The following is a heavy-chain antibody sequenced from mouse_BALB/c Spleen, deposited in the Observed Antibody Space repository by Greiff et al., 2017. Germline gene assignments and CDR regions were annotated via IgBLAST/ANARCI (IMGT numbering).Heavy chain of an antibody. CDR2: ISYDGSN. CDR3: ARGEYGNYWFAY. Sequence: ESGPGLVKPSQSLSLTCSVTGYSITSGYYWNWIRQFPGNKLEWMGYISYDGSNNYNPSLKNRISITRDTSKNQFFLKLNSVTTEDTATYYCARGEYGNYWFAYWGQGTLVTVSA. CDR1: GYSITSGYY. D-gene: IGHD2-10*02. J-gene: IGHJ3*01. V-gene: IGHV3-6*02.